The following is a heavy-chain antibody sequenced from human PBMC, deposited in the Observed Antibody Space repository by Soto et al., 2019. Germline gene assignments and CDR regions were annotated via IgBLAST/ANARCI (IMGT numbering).Heavy chain of an antibody. CDR3: AREGDSSGYSDAFDI. Sequence: QVQLQESGPGLVKPSETLSLTCTVSGGSISSYYWSWIRQPPGKGLEWIGYIYYSGSTNYNPSLKSRVTISVDTPKNQFSLKLSSVTAADTAVYYCAREGDSSGYSDAFDIWGQGTMVTVSS. J-gene: IGHJ3*02. CDR1: GGSISSYY. D-gene: IGHD3-22*01. V-gene: IGHV4-59*01. CDR2: IYYSGST.